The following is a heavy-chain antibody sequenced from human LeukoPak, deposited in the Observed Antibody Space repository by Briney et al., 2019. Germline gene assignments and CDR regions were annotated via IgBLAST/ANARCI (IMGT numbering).Heavy chain of an antibody. CDR2: IYPGDSDT. CDR1: GYSFTTYW. V-gene: IGHV5-51*01. D-gene: IGHD3-10*01. Sequence: GESLKISCKGSGYSFTTYWIGWVRQMPGHGLAWMGIIYPGDSDTRYSPSFQGQVTISVDKSISTAYLQWSSLKASDTAMYYCARQAYGSGTYYDYWGQGTLVTVSS. J-gene: IGHJ4*02. CDR3: ARQAYGSGTYYDY.